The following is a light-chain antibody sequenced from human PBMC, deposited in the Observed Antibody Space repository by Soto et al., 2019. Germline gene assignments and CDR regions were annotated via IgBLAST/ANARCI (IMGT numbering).Light chain of an antibody. CDR3: QQYNNWPPLT. CDR2: GAS. Sequence: IVMTQSPATLSVSPGERATLSCRASHYISGNLAWYQHRPGQVPRLLIYGASTRATGIPARFSGRGFGTEFTLAISGLQSEDFAVYYCQQYNNWPPLTFGGGTKVEIK. J-gene: IGKJ4*01. CDR1: HYISGN. V-gene: IGKV3-15*01.